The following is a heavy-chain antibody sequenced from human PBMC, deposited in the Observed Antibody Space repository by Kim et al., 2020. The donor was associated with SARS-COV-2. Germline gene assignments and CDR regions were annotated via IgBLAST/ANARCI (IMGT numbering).Heavy chain of an antibody. CDR2: IYSSSSSM. CDR3: AIVWVSGYGDYWYYDL. J-gene: IGHJ2*01. Sequence: GGSLRLSCAASEFTFSSYSMTWVRQAPGKGLEWVSSIYSSSSSMYKADTVKDAFTISRDNAKNSLQLQMNNLRAEDTAMYYSAIVWVSGYGDYWYYDLWGRGTLVTVSS. CDR1: EFTFSSYS. V-gene: IGHV3-21*01. D-gene: IGHD5-12*01.